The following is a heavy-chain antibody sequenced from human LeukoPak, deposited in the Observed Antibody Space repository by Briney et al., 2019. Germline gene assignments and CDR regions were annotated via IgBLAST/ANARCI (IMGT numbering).Heavy chain of an antibody. CDR1: GFTFSDYY. Sequence: PGGSLRLSCAASGFTFSDYYMSWIRQAPGKGLEWVSYISSPGTSIFYADSVKGRFTVSRDNTKNSLFLQMSSLRVEDTAVYYCASVSPYYYGAGPYYVIYWGPGTLVTVSS. D-gene: IGHD3-10*01. CDR3: ASVSPYYYGAGPYYVIY. CDR2: ISSPGTSI. J-gene: IGHJ4*02. V-gene: IGHV3-11*01.